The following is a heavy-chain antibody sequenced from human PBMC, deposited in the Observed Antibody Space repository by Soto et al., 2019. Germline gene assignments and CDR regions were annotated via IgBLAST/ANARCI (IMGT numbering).Heavy chain of an antibody. V-gene: IGHV3-74*01. Sequence: GESLKISGAVSGFTFSAYWMHWVRRVPGKGLTWVSRISDDGSTATYADSVKGRFVISRDNAKNSLYLEMNTLRADDSGLYYCARGPRVSSTGTGAHWGRGTLVTVS. J-gene: IGHJ4*02. CDR2: ISDDGSTA. CDR3: ARGPRVSSTGTGAH. CDR1: GFTFSAYW. D-gene: IGHD1-1*01.